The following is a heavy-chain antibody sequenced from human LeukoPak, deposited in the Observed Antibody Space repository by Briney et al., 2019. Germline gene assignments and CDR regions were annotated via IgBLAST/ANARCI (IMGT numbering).Heavy chain of an antibody. CDR3: ARGIYGDPVAFDY. CDR2: IRSDESRT. V-gene: IGHV3-74*01. D-gene: IGHD4/OR15-4a*01. J-gene: IGHJ4*02. Sequence: HSGGSLRLSCAASGFTFSSYWMHWVRQAPGRGLVWVSRIRSDESRTNYADSVTGRFTISRDNAKNTVYLQMNSLRNEDTAVCYCARGIYGDPVAFDYWGQGTLVTVSS. CDR1: GFTFSSYW.